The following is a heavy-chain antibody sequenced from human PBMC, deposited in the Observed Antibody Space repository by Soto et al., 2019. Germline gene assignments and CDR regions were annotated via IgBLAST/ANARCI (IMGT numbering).Heavy chain of an antibody. J-gene: IGHJ6*02. CDR1: GGSISTYY. D-gene: IGHD3-3*01. CDR2: IFYTGIT. CDR3: SRVTYYDFWSGYMRSRMDV. V-gene: IGHV4-59*01. Sequence: TSETLSLTCSVSGGSISTYYWSWIRQPPGKGLEWIGYIFYTGITNYNPSLKSRVTISVDTSKNQFSLKMTSVSAADTAVYYCSRVTYYDFWSGYMRSRMDVWGQGTTVTVSS.